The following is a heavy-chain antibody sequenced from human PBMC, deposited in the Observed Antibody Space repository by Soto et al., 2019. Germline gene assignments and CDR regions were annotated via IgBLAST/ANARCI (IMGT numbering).Heavy chain of an antibody. J-gene: IGHJ4*02. Sequence: GGSLRLSCAASGFTFSSYAMSWVRQAPGKGLEWVSAISGSGGSTYYADSVKGRFTIPRDNSKNTLYLQMNSLRAEDTAVYYCAKRNSGYCTNGVCYAFDYWGQGT. CDR3: AKRNSGYCTNGVCYAFDY. D-gene: IGHD2-8*01. V-gene: IGHV3-23*01. CDR2: ISGSGGST. CDR1: GFTFSSYA.